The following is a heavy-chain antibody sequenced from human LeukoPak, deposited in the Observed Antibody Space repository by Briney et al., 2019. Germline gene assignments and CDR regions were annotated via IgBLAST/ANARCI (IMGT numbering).Heavy chain of an antibody. Sequence: GNSLRLSCAASGFSFSKYGMHWVRQAPGKGLEWVSAISGSGGSTYYADSVKGRFTISRDNSKNTLYLQMNSLRAEDTAVYYCAKVDYGGNPVKDAFDIWGQGTMVTVSS. V-gene: IGHV3-23*01. D-gene: IGHD4-23*01. CDR2: ISGSGGST. J-gene: IGHJ3*02. CDR1: GFSFSKYG. CDR3: AKVDYGGNPVKDAFDI.